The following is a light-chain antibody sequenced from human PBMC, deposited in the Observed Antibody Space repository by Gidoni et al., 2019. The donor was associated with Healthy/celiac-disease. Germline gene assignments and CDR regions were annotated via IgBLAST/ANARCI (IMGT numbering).Light chain of an antibody. V-gene: IGKV3-11*01. CDR1: PSVVSY. CDR3: QKRSNWWT. Sequence: IVLTQSPASLSLSPGERSTLSCMSSPSVVSYLAWYQQKPGQAPRLLIYDASNRATGIQARLSASESGTDFTLTISSLEPEDFAGYYCQKRSNWWTFGQGTKVEIK. CDR2: DAS. J-gene: IGKJ1*01.